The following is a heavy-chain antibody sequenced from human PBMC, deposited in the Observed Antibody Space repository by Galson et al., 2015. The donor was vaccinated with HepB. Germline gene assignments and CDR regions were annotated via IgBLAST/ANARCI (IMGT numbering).Heavy chain of an antibody. CDR1: GFTFSSYA. V-gene: IGHV3-30-3*01. CDR2: ISYDGSNK. D-gene: IGHD6-13*01. CDR3: ASSSRWLEQLVLFDY. Sequence: SLRLSCAASGFTFSSYAMHWVRQAPGKGLEWVAVISYDGSNKYYADSVKGRFTISRDNSKNTLYLQMNSLRAEDTAVYYCASSSRWLEQLVLFDYWGQGTLVTVSS. J-gene: IGHJ4*02.